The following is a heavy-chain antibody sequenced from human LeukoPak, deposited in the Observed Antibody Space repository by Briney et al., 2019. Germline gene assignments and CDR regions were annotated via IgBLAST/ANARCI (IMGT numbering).Heavy chain of an antibody. Sequence: GGSLRLSCAASGFTFSNAWMTWVRQAPGKGLEWVGRIKSRGDGGTIDYAAPVKGRFTMSRDDSKNTLYLQMNSLKTEDTAVYYCTRNAHRYENDLWTVRQNWFDPWGQGTLVTVSS. CDR2: IKSRGDGGTI. V-gene: IGHV3-15*01. CDR3: TRNAHRYENDLWTVRQNWFDP. J-gene: IGHJ5*02. CDR1: GFTFSNAW. D-gene: IGHD3-3*01.